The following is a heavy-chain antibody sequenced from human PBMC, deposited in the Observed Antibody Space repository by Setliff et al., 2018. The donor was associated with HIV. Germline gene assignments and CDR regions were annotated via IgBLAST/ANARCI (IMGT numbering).Heavy chain of an antibody. CDR2: IYHTGRT. J-gene: IGHJ5*01. Sequence: PSETLSLTCAVSGGSISDDKWWDWVRQPPGKGLEWIGEIYHTGRTNYDSSLKSRVTMSVDKTKNEFSLKMTSVTAADTAVYYCAKSPVGANGWFDSWGQGVLVTVSS. CDR1: GGSISDDKW. D-gene: IGHD1-26*01. CDR3: AKSPVGANGWFDS. V-gene: IGHV4-4*02.